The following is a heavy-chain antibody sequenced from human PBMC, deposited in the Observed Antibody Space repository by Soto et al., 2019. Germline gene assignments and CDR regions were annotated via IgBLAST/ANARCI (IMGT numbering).Heavy chain of an antibody. J-gene: IGHJ4*02. CDR2: IYYSGST. V-gene: IGHV4-59*01. CDR3: ARADYNWNLGGYFDY. CDR1: GGSISSYY. D-gene: IGHD1-7*01. Sequence: PSETLSLTCTVSGGSISSYYWSWIRQPPGKGLGWIGYIYYSGSTNYNPSLKSRVTISVDTSKNQFSLKLSSVTAADTAVYYCARADYNWNLGGYFDYWGQGPLVTVSS.